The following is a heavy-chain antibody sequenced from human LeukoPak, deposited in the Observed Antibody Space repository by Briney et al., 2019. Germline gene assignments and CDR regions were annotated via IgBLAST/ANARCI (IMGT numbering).Heavy chain of an antibody. Sequence: GGSLRLSCAAPGFTFDDYGMSWVRHAPGKGLEWVSGINWNGGSTGYADSVKGRFTISRDNAKNSLYLQMNSLRAEDTALYYCARLGYPYYYYYMDVWGKGTTVTVSS. J-gene: IGHJ6*03. V-gene: IGHV3-20*04. CDR2: INWNGGST. CDR1: GFTFDDYG. D-gene: IGHD2-15*01. CDR3: ARLGYPYYYYYMDV.